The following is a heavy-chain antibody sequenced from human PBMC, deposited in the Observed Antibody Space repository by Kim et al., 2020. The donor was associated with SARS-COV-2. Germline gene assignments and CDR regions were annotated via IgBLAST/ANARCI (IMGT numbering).Heavy chain of an antibody. Sequence: GGSLRLSCATSGFTLSLYSMNWVRQAPGKGLEWVSHISYFSTTTKYADSVKGRFTISRDNTKNSLYLQMNGLRAEDTAGYYCVRENYWSFDIWGQGPMVT. D-gene: IGHD1-7*01. CDR2: ISYFSTTT. J-gene: IGHJ3*02. CDR1: GFTLSLYS. V-gene: IGHV3-48*04. CDR3: VRENYWSFDI.